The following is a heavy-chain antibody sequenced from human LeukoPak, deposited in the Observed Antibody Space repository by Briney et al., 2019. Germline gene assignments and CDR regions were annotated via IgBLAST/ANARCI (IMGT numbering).Heavy chain of an antibody. Sequence: GASVKVSCKASGYTFTGYFMHWVRQAPGQGLGWMGWINPNSGGTNYAQKFQGRVTMTRDTSISTAYMELSRLRSDDTAVYYCARPYYDILTGYYFWGQGTLVTVSS. D-gene: IGHD3-9*01. CDR3: ARPYYDILTGYYF. CDR1: GYTFTGYF. CDR2: INPNSGGT. V-gene: IGHV1-2*02. J-gene: IGHJ4*02.